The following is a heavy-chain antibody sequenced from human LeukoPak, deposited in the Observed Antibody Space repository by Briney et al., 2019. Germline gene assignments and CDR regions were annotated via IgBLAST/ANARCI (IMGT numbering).Heavy chain of an antibody. CDR1: GYTLTELS. Sequence: GASVKVSCKVSGYTLTELSMHWVRQAPGKGLEWMGGFDPEDGETIYAQKFQGRVTMTRDMSTSTVYMELSSLRSEDTAVYYCARDGCSSTSCYVGFDPWGQGTLVTVSS. V-gene: IGHV1-24*01. CDR3: ARDGCSSTSCYVGFDP. CDR2: FDPEDGET. D-gene: IGHD2-2*01. J-gene: IGHJ5*02.